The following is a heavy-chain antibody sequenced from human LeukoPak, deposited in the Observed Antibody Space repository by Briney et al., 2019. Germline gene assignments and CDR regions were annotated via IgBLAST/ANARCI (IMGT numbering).Heavy chain of an antibody. CDR2: INHSGST. CDR3: ARQRYRDRAYFDY. V-gene: IGHV4-34*01. D-gene: IGHD5-24*01. Sequence: SETLSLTCTVSGGSINTNYWSWIRQPPGKGLEWVGEINHSGSTNYNPSLKSRVTISVDTSKNQFSLKLSSVTAADTAVYYCARQRYRDRAYFDYWGQGTLVTVSS. CDR1: GGSINTNY. J-gene: IGHJ4*02.